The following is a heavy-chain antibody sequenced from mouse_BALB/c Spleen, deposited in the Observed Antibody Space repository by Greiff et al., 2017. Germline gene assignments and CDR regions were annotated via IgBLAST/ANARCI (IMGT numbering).Heavy chain of an antibody. D-gene: IGHD2-4*01. V-gene: IGHV5-6-5*01. CDR2: ISSGGST. J-gene: IGHJ4*01. CDR3: ARVDDYDVGAMDY. Sequence: EVQRVESGGGLVKPGGSLKLSCAASEFTFSSYAMSWVRQTPEKRLEWVASISSGGSTYYPDSVKGRFTISRDNARNILYLQMSSLRSEDTAMYYCARVDDYDVGAMDYWGQGTSVTVSS. CDR1: EFTFSSYA.